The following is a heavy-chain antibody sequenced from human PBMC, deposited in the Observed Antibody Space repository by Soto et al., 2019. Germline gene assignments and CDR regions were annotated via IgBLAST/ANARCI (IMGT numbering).Heavy chain of an antibody. D-gene: IGHD6-6*01. CDR1: GFTVSSNY. V-gene: IGHV3-53*01. Sequence: HPGGSLRLSCAASGFTVSSNYMSWVRQAPGKGLEWVSVIYSGGITFYADSVKGRFTISRDNSKNTLYLQMNNLRGEDTAVYYCVRDFGSSSEGGMDVWGRGTTVTVSS. CDR3: VRDFGSSSEGGMDV. J-gene: IGHJ6*02. CDR2: IYSGGIT.